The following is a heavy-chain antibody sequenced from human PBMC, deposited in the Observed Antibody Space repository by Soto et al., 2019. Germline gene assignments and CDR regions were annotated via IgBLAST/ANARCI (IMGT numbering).Heavy chain of an antibody. CDR2: ISGSGGST. CDR1: GFTFSSYA. Sequence: EVQLLESGGGLVQPGGSLRLSCAASGFTFSSYAMSWVRQAPGKGLEWVSAISGSGGSTYYAASVKGWFTISRDNSKNTLYLQMNSLRAEDTAVYYCAKRDAIWFGESNFDYWGQGTLVTVSS. V-gene: IGHV3-23*01. CDR3: AKRDAIWFGESNFDY. J-gene: IGHJ4*02. D-gene: IGHD3-10*01.